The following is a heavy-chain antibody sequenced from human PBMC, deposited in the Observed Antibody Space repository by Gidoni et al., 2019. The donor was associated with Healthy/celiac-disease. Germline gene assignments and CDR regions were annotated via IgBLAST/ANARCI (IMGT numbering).Heavy chain of an antibody. CDR1: GFTFSRYS. CDR2: ISSSSSYI. D-gene: IGHD3-3*01. V-gene: IGHV3-21*01. Sequence: EVQLVASGGGLVKPGGSLRLSCAASGFTFSRYSMNWVRQAPGKGLEWVASISSSSSYIYYADSVKGRFTISRDNGKNSLYLQMNSLRAEDTAVYYCARDLFFDFWSGYSHAFDYWGQGTLVTVSS. CDR3: ARDLFFDFWSGYSHAFDY. J-gene: IGHJ4*02.